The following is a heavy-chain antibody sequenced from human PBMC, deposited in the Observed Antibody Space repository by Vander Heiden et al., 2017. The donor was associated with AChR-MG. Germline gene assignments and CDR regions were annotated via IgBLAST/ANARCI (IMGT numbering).Heavy chain of an antibody. CDR1: GFTFSSYE. Sequence: EVQLVESGGGLVQPGGSLSLSCAASGFTFSSYEMNWVRQAPGKGLEWVSYISSSGSTIYYADSVKGRFTISRDNAKNSLYLQMNSLRAEDTAVYYCARDSSLTAYYYYMDVWGKGTTVTVSS. D-gene: IGHD1-20*01. CDR3: ARDSSLTAYYYYMDV. V-gene: IGHV3-48*03. CDR2: ISSSGSTI. J-gene: IGHJ6*03.